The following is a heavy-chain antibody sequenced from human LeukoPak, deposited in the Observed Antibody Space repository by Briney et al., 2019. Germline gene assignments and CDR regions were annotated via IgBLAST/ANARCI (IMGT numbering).Heavy chain of an antibody. CDR1: GFTFSSYA. Sequence: GGSLRLSCAASGFTFSSYAMHWVRQAPGKGLEWVAVISYDGSNKYYADSVKGRFTISRDNSKNTLYLQMNSLRAEDTAVYYCARSKHLPAAMWFDPWGQGTLVTVSS. CDR3: ARSKHLPAAMWFDP. D-gene: IGHD2-2*01. J-gene: IGHJ5*02. CDR2: ISYDGSNK. V-gene: IGHV3-30-3*01.